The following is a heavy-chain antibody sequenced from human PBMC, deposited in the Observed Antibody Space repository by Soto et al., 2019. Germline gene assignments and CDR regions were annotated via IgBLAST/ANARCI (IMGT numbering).Heavy chain of an antibody. CDR1: GFGFDEYG. CDR2: INRHGDST. J-gene: IGHJ4*02. V-gene: IGHV3-20*04. D-gene: IGHD4-17*01. Sequence: EVSLVESGGGVVRPGGSLRLSCAASGFGFDEYGMSWVRQGPGKGLEWVSGINRHGDSTGYADSVKGRFTISRDNAKNSRYLQMNGLRAEDTAFYYCARDHRWGYEYGDYGDSWGQGTLVTVSS. CDR3: ARDHRWGYEYGDYGDS.